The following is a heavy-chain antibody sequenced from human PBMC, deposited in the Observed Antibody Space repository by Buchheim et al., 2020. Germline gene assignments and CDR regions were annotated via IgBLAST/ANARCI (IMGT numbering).Heavy chain of an antibody. CDR1: KFTFSSHA. D-gene: IGHD3-3*01. Sequence: EVQLLESGGGLVQPGGSLRLSCAASKFTFSSHAMSWVRQAPGKGLEWVSTISGSGASTSYADSVRGRFTISRDNSKNTLYLQMNSLRAEDTAVYSCAKGPGDFWSGYSYFDYWGQGTL. V-gene: IGHV3-23*01. J-gene: IGHJ4*02. CDR3: AKGPGDFWSGYSYFDY. CDR2: ISGSGAST.